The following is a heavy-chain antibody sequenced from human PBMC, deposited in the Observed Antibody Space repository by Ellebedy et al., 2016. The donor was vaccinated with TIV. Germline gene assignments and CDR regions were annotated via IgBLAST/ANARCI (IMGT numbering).Heavy chain of an antibody. CDR2: IYPDDSDT. V-gene: IGHV5-51*01. J-gene: IGHJ3*02. D-gene: IGHD3-22*01. CDR1: GYSFTTYW. Sequence: GESLKISCKGSGYSFTTYWIGWVRQMPGRGLELMGIIYPDDSDTKYSPSFQGQVTMSADKSITTAYLQWSSLKASDTAMYYCARRDSMIVVVTGAFDIWGQGTMVTVSS. CDR3: ARRDSMIVVVTGAFDI.